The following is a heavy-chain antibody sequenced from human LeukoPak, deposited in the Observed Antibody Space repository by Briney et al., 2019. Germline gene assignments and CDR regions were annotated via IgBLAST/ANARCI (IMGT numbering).Heavy chain of an antibody. CDR2: IYYSGST. D-gene: IGHD2-15*01. V-gene: IGHV4-31*03. CDR1: GGSISSGGYY. CDR3: ARGPDIVVVVAATGAFDI. Sequence: SQTLSLTCTVSGGSISSGGYYWSWIRQHPGKGLEWIGYIYYSGSTYYNPSLKSRVTISVDTSKNQFSLKLSSVTAADTAVYYCARGPDIVVVVAATGAFDIWGQETMVTVSS. J-gene: IGHJ3*02.